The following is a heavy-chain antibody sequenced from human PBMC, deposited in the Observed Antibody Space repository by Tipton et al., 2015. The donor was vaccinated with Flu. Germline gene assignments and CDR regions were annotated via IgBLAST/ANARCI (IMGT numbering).Heavy chain of an antibody. D-gene: IGHD4-17*01. V-gene: IGHV4-38-2*02. CDR1: GDSIGSPYF. J-gene: IGHJ3*02. Sequence: TLSLTCSVSGDSIGSPYFWGWIRQPPGKGLEWIGNVHQTGSTYSNPSLRSRVTITVDRPKNQFSLRLTSVTAADTAMYYCARGDYGDYDHEADGFDIWGQGTLVTVSA. CDR2: VHQTGST. CDR3: ARGDYGDYDHEADGFDI.